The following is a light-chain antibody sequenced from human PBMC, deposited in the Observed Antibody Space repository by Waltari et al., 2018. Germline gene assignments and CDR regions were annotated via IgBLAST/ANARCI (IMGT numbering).Light chain of an antibody. CDR1: NSNIGSNT. Sequence: QSVLAQPPSASGTPGQRITISCSGSNSNIGSNTVNWYQQFPGTAPRLLIYSNNQRPSAVPYRFSASKSGSSAALAIYGLHSEDEADYYCSTWDDRLTGVFFGGGTKVTVL. CDR2: SNN. V-gene: IGLV1-44*01. J-gene: IGLJ2*01. CDR3: STWDDRLTGVF.